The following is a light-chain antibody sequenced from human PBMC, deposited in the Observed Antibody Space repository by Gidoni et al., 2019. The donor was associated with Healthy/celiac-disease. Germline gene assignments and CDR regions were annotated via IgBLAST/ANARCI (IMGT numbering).Light chain of an antibody. CDR3: QVWDSSSDRHYV. CDR1: NIGSKS. V-gene: IGLV3-21*02. Sequence: SYVLTQPPSVSVATGQTARITCGGNNIGSKSVHWYQQKPGQAPVLVVYDDSDRPSGIPERFSGSNSGNTATLTISRVEAGDEADYYCQVWDSSSDRHYVFGTGTKVTVL. CDR2: DDS. J-gene: IGLJ1*01.